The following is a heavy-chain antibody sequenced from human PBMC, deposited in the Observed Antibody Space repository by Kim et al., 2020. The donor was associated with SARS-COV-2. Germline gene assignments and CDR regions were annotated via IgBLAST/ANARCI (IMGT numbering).Heavy chain of an antibody. Sequence: GGSLRLSCAASGFTFSSYGMHWVRQAPGKGLEWVAVISYDGSNKNYVDSVKGRFTISRDNSKNTLYLQMNSPRAEDTAVYYCARDIDSSSSGCICFYYG. V-gene: IGHV3-30*04. CDR2: ISYDGSNK. CDR1: GFTFSSYG. J-gene: IGHJ6*01. CDR3: ARDIDSSSSGCICFYYG. D-gene: IGHD6-19*01.